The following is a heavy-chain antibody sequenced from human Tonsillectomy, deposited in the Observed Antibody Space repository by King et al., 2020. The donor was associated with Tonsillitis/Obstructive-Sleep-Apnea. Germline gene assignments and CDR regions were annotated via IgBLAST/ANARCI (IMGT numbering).Heavy chain of an antibody. Sequence: VQLVESGGGLIQPGGSLRLSCAASGFTVSSNYMSWVRQAPGKGLDWVSFLYSGGSTYYADSVKGRFTISGDNSKNTLYLQMNSLRAEDTAVYYCARAGYSSSWFLFDYWGQGTLVTVSS. CDR1: GFTVSSNY. J-gene: IGHJ4*02. V-gene: IGHV3-53*01. CDR2: LYSGGST. CDR3: ARAGYSSSWFLFDY. D-gene: IGHD6-13*01.